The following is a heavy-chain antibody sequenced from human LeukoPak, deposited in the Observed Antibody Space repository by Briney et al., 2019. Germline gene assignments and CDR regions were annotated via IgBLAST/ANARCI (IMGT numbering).Heavy chain of an antibody. D-gene: IGHD2-15*01. V-gene: IGHV1-69*01. Sequence: SVKVSCKASGGTFSSYAISWVRQAPGQGLEWMGGIIPIFGTANYAQKFQGRVTITADESTSTAYMELSSLRSEDTAVYYCARDLDERAAPLDYGMDVWGQGTTVTVSS. CDR3: ARDLDERAAPLDYGMDV. CDR2: IIPIFGTA. J-gene: IGHJ6*02. CDR1: GGTFSSYA.